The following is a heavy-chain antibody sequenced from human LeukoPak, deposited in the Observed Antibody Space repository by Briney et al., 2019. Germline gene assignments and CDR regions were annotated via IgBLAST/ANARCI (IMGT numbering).Heavy chain of an antibody. V-gene: IGHV3-23*01. D-gene: IGHD6-19*01. Sequence: GGSLRLSCAASGFTFSSYAMGWVRQAPGKGLEWVSAVSGSGGSTYYADSVKGRFTISRDNSKNTLYLQMNSLRAEDTAVYYCAKSVGYSSGSFDYWGQGTLVTVSS. CDR2: VSGSGGST. CDR3: AKSVGYSSGSFDY. J-gene: IGHJ4*02. CDR1: GFTFSSYA.